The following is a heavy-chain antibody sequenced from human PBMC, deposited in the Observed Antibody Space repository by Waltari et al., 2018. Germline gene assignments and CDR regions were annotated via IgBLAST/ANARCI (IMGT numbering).Heavy chain of an antibody. V-gene: IGHV1-69*14. J-gene: IGHJ6*03. CDR3: ASYARAANHYYYMDV. Sequence: QVQLVQSGAEVKKPGSSVKVSCKASGGTFSSYAISWVRQAPGQGLEWMGGVIPIFGTANYAQKFQGRVTITADKATSTAYMERSSLRSEDTAVYYCASYARAANHYYYMDVWGKGTTVTVSS. CDR2: VIPIFGTA. D-gene: IGHD2-15*01. CDR1: GGTFSSYA.